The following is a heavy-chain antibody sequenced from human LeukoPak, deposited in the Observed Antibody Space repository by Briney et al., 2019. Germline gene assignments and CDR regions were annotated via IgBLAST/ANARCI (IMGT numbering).Heavy chain of an antibody. V-gene: IGHV4-38-2*02. J-gene: IGHJ4*02. CDR3: ARDTNYDSSGDAIFDY. Sequence: SETLSLTCAVSGYSISSGYYWGWIRQPPGKGLEWSGSMYHSGSTYYNPSLKSRVTISVDTSKNQFSLMLRSVTAADTAVYYCARDTNYDSSGDAIFDYWGQGTLVTVSS. CDR2: MYHSGST. CDR1: GYSISSGYY. D-gene: IGHD3-22*01.